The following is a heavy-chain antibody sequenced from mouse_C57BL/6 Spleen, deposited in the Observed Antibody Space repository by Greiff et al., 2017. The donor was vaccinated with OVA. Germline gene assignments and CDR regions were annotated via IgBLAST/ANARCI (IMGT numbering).Heavy chain of an antibody. CDR1: GYAFSSYW. D-gene: IGHD1-1*01. CDR3: ARWGDTTVVATDY. CDR2: IYPGDGDT. J-gene: IGHJ2*01. V-gene: IGHV1-80*01. Sequence: VQLQQSGAELVKPGASVKISCKASGYAFSSYWMNWVKQRPGQGLEWIGQIYPGDGDTNYNGKFKGKATLTADKSSSTAYMQLSSLTSEDSAVYFCARWGDTTVVATDYGGQGTTLTVSS.